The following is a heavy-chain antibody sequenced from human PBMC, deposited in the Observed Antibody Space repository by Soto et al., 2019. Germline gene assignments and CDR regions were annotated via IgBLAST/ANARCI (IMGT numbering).Heavy chain of an antibody. CDR1: GYSFAGYW. V-gene: IGHV5-10-1*01. D-gene: IGHD2-15*01. J-gene: IGHJ4*02. CDR3: ARDQTDSGGYSDS. Sequence: GESLKISCKGSGYSFAGYWITWVRQKPGKGLEWMGRIDPSDSQTYYSPSFRGHVTISVTESITTVFLQVSNLRAEDTAVYFCARDQTDSGGYSDSWGQGTLVTVSS. CDR2: IDPSDSQT.